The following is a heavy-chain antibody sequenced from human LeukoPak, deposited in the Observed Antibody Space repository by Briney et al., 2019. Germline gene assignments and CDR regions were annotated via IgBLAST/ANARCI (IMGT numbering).Heavy chain of an antibody. V-gene: IGHV1-69*05. J-gene: IGHJ5*02. D-gene: IGHD3-3*01. Sequence: SVKVSCKASGGAFISYAISWVRQAPGQGLEWMGGIIPIFGTANYAQKFKVRVTITTDESTSTAYMELSSLRSEYTAVYYCAKTPPYDFWSGTASNWFDPWGQGALVTVSS. CDR3: AKTPPYDFWSGTASNWFDP. CDR1: GGAFISYA. CDR2: IIPIFGTA.